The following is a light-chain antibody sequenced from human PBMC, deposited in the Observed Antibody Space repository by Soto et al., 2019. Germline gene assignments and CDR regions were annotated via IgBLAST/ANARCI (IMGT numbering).Light chain of an antibody. CDR2: DVS. CDR3: RSYTSSSTHV. CDR1: SSDVGGYNY. V-gene: IGLV2-14*03. J-gene: IGLJ1*01. Sequence: QSALTQPASVSGSPGQSITISCTGTSSDVGGYNYVSWYQHHPGKAPKLMIYDVSSRPSGVSNRFSGSKSGNTASLTISGLQADDEADYSCRSYTSSSTHVFGTGIKLTVL.